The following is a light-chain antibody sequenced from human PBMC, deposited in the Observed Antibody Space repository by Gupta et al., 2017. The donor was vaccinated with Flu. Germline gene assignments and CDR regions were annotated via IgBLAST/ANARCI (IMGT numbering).Light chain of an antibody. CDR1: QTINNW. CDR3: QQYHGSWT. Sequence: DSQMTQSPSTLSASVGDRVTITCLASQTINNWLDWYQQKPGKAPKLLSYRASRLKDGVTSRFSRSGCGTEFSLTSSSPQTDDFATYYCQQYHGSWTFGLASKVQIK. V-gene: IGKV1-5*03. CDR2: RAS. J-gene: IGKJ1*01.